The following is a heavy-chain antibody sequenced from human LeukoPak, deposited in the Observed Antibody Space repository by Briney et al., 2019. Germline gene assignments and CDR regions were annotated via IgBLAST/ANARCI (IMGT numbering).Heavy chain of an antibody. J-gene: IGHJ4*02. CDR1: GGSISSYY. Sequence: SETLSLTCTVSGGSISSYYWSWIRQPAGKGLEWIGRIYTSGSTNYNPSLKSRVTMSVDTSKNQFSLKLSSVTAADTAVYYCARGLITMVRGVTDYWGQGTLVTVSS. CDR2: IYTSGST. V-gene: IGHV4-4*07. D-gene: IGHD3-10*01. CDR3: ARGLITMVRGVTDY.